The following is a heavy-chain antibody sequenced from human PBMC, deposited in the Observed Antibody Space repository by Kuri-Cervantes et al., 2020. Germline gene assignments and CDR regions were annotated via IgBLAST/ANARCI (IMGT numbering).Heavy chain of an antibody. CDR3: GRGYDIAGYFMF. CDR2: VGFTNDAT. Sequence: GGSLRLSCAMSGFTSSQYAMNWVRQTPEKGLEWVAYVGFTNDATLYADSVKGRFSISRDDAKDTLYLRVNSLRANDTAMYFCGRGYDIAGYFMFWGQGVLVTVSS. V-gene: IGHV3-48*04. D-gene: IGHD2-2*01. J-gene: IGHJ4*02. CDR1: GFTSSQYA.